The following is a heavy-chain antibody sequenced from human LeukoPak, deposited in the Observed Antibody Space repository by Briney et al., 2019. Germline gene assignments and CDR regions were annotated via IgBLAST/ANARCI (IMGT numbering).Heavy chain of an antibody. V-gene: IGHV3-30-3*01. D-gene: IGHD2-2*01. CDR2: ISYDGSNK. CDR1: GFTFSSYT. Sequence: PGGSLRLSCAASGFTFSSYTMHWVRQAPGKGLEGVALISYDGSNKYYADSVKGRFTISRDNSKNTLYLQMISLRAEDAAVYYCARSGSSSWNDAFDIWGQGTMVTVSS. CDR3: ARSGSSSWNDAFDI. J-gene: IGHJ3*02.